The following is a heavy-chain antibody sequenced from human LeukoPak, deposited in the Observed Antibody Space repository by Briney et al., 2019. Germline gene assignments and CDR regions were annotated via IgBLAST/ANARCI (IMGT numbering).Heavy chain of an antibody. CDR3: AKGSPFDY. D-gene: IGHD2-15*01. CDR1: GFTFSSYG. J-gene: IGHJ4*02. CDR2: ISYDGSNK. V-gene: IGHV3-30*18. Sequence: QPGGSLRLSCAASGFTFSSYGMHWVRQAPGKGLEWVAVISYDGSNKYYADSVKGRFTISRDNSKNKLYLQMNSLRAEDTAVYYCAKGSPFDYWGQGALVTVSS.